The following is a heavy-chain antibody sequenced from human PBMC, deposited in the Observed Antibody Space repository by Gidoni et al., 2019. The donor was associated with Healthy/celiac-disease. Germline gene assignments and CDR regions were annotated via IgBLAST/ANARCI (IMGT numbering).Heavy chain of an antibody. J-gene: IGHJ4*02. V-gene: IGHV3-33*01. CDR3: ARDTYYYDSSGYYFGDY. D-gene: IGHD3-22*01. CDR2: IWYDGSNK. CDR1: GFTFSSYG. Sequence: QVQLVESGGGVVQPGRSLRRSCAASGFTFSSYGMHWVRQAPGKGLEWVAVIWYDGSNKYYADSVKGRFTISRDNSKNTLYLQMNSLRAEDTAVYYCARDTYYYDSSGYYFGDYWGQGTLVTVSS.